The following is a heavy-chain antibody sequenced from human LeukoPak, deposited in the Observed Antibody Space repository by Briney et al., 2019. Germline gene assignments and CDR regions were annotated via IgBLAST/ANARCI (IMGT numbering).Heavy chain of an antibody. Sequence: GGSLRLSCAASGFTFSSYAMHWVRQAPGKGLEWVAVISYDGSNKYYADSVKGRFTISRENAKNSLYLQMNSLRAGDTAVYYCARETNYYGMDVWGQGTTVTVSS. J-gene: IGHJ6*02. CDR1: GFTFSSYA. CDR3: ARETNYYGMDV. V-gene: IGHV3-30*14. CDR2: ISYDGSNK.